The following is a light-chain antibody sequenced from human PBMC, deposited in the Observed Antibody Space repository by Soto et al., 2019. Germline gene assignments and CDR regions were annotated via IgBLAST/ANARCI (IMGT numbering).Light chain of an antibody. Sequence: QSVLTQPPSASGSPGQSVTISCTGTSSDVGGYNFVSWYQQHPGKAPKLMIYEVTKRPSGVPDRFSGSKSGNTASLTVSGLQAEDEADYYCSSYAGNNNVVFGGGTKL. J-gene: IGLJ2*01. CDR3: SSYAGNNNVV. V-gene: IGLV2-8*01. CDR1: SSDVGGYNF. CDR2: EVT.